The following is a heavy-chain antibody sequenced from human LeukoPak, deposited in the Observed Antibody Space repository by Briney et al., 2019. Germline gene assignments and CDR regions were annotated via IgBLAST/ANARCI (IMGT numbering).Heavy chain of an antibody. D-gene: IGHD3-22*01. CDR2: INHSGST. Sequence: SETLSLTCAVYGGSFSGYYWSWIRQPPGKGLEWIGEINHSGSTNYNPSLKSRVTISVDTSKNQFSLKLSSVTAADTAVYYSARDDYYDSSGSYAFDYWGQGTLVTVSS. J-gene: IGHJ4*02. CDR1: GGSFSGYY. CDR3: ARDDYYDSSGSYAFDY. V-gene: IGHV4-34*01.